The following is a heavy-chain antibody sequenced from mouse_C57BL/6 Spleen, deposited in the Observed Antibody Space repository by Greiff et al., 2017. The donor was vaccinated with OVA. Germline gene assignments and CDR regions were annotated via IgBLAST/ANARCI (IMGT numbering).Heavy chain of an antibody. CDR2: IYPGSGST. Sequence: QVQLKQSGAELVKPGASVKMSCKASGYTFTSYWITWVKQRPGQGLEWIGDIYPGSGSTNYNEKFKSKATLTVDTSSSTAYMQLSSLTSEDSAVYYCARDDDYDGGAWFAYWGQGTLVTVSA. J-gene: IGHJ3*01. CDR3: ARDDDYDGGAWFAY. V-gene: IGHV1-55*01. D-gene: IGHD2-4*01. CDR1: GYTFTSYW.